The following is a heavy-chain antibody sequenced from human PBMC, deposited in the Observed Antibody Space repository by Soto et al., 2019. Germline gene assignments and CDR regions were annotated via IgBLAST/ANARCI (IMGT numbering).Heavy chain of an antibody. D-gene: IGHD3-3*01. CDR3: AFSTYYDFWSGHYFDY. CDR2: IIPIFGTA. CDR1: GGTFSSYA. J-gene: IGHJ4*02. Sequence: ASVKVSCKASGGTFSSYAISWVRQAPGQGLEWMGGIIPIFGTANYAQKFQGRVTITADESTSTAYMELSSLRSEDTAVYYCAFSTYYDFWSGHYFDYWGQGTLVTVSS. V-gene: IGHV1-69*13.